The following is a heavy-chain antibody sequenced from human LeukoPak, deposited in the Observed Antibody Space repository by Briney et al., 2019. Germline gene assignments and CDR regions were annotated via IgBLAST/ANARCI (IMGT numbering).Heavy chain of an antibody. CDR3: AREPPSNTGMDY. J-gene: IGHJ4*02. D-gene: IGHD2/OR15-2a*01. Sequence: PGGSLRLSCAASGFTFSDYYMSWIRQTPRKGLEWLAYISSSGSSIDYADSVKGRFTVSRDNGKNSLYLQMNSLRAEDTAVYYCAREPPSNTGMDYWGQGTLVTVSS. CDR2: ISSSGSSI. V-gene: IGHV3-11*04. CDR1: GFTFSDYY.